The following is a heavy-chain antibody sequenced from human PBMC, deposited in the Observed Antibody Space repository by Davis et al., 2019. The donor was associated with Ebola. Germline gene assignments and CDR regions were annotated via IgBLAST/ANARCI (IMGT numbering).Heavy chain of an antibody. D-gene: IGHD6-6*01. CDR3: ARGRYSSSSVYFDY. CDR1: GFTFSSYW. V-gene: IGHV3-21*01. J-gene: IGHJ4*02. Sequence: GESLKISCAASGFTFSSYWMSWVRQAPGKGLEWVSSISSSSSYIYYADSVKGRFTISRDNAKNSLYLQMNSLRDEDTAVYYCARGRYSSSSVYFDYWGQGTLVTVSS. CDR2: ISSSSSYI.